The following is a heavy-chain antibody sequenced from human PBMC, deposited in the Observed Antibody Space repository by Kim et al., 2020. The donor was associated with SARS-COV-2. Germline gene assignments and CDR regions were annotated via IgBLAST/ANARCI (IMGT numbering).Heavy chain of an antibody. Sequence: GGSLRLSCAASGFTFTSYSMNWVRQAPGKGLEWVSSISSNSNYIYYADSVKGRFTISRDNAKNSLYLQMNSLRAEDTAVYYCARDMLEYYYDNSGYHSGVEWDVWGQGTTVTVSS. CDR1: GFTFTSYS. CDR2: ISSNSNYI. V-gene: IGHV3-21*01. J-gene: IGHJ6*02. D-gene: IGHD3-22*01. CDR3: ARDMLEYYYDNSGYHSGVEWDV.